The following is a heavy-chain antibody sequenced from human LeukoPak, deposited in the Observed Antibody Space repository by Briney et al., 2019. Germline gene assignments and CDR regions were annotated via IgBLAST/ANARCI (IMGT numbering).Heavy chain of an antibody. CDR1: GYTFTSYD. CDR3: ARSRPRDPRYGMDV. Sequence: ASVKVSCKASGYTFTSYDINWVRQATGQGLEWMGWMNPNSGNTGYAQKFQGRVTMTRNTSISTAYMELSSLRSEDTAVYYCARSRPRDPRYGMDVWGQGTTVTVSS. CDR2: MNPNSGNT. J-gene: IGHJ6*02. V-gene: IGHV1-8*01.